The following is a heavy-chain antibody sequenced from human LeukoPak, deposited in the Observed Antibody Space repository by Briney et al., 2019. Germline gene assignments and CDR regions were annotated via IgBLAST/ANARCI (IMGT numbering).Heavy chain of an antibody. Sequence: SETLSLTCTVSGGSISSSSYYWGWIRQPPGKGLEWIGTIYYSGSTYYNPSLKSRVTTSIDTSKNQFSLKVSSVTAADTAVYYCVRDASLAAATWGQGTLVTVSS. J-gene: IGHJ4*02. CDR1: GGSISSSSYY. CDR3: VRDASLAAAT. V-gene: IGHV4-39*07. CDR2: IYYSGST. D-gene: IGHD6-13*01.